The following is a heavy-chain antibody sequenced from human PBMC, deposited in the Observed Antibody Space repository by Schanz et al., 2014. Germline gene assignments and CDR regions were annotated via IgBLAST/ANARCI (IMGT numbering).Heavy chain of an antibody. D-gene: IGHD3-3*01. J-gene: IGHJ4*02. CDR3: VRDSFFAFDY. CDR2: INSVGSNT. V-gene: IGHV3-74*01. Sequence: EVQLVQSGGGLVQPGGSLRLSCAASGFTFSSHWMHWVRQDPGKGLVWVARINSVGSNTDYADSVTGRFTISRDNAKNTLYLQMSTLRAEDTAVYYCVRDSFFAFDYWGQGTLVTVSS. CDR1: GFTFSSHW.